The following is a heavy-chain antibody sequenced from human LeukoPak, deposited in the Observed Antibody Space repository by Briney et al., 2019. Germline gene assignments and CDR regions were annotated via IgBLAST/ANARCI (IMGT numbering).Heavy chain of an antibody. CDR3: ARDFNSTYDYYMDV. Sequence: ASVKVSCKASGYTFTGYYMHWVRQVPGQGLEWMGWINPNSGGTNYAQKFQGRVTMTRDTSISTAYMELSRLRSDDTAVYYCARDFNSTYDYYMDVWGKGTTVTVSS. CDR2: INPNSGGT. D-gene: IGHD2/OR15-2a*01. J-gene: IGHJ6*03. V-gene: IGHV1-2*02. CDR1: GYTFTGYY.